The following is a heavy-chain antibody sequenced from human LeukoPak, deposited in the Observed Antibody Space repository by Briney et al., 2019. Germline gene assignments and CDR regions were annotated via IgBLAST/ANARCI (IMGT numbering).Heavy chain of an antibody. Sequence: VAPVKVSCKASGYTFTGYYMHWVRQAPGQGLEWMGWINPNSGGTNYAQKFQGRVTMTRDTSISTAYMELSRLRSDDTAVYYCARDGSGSYYLDYWGQGTLVTVSS. CDR2: INPNSGGT. V-gene: IGHV1-2*02. D-gene: IGHD3-10*01. CDR1: GYTFTGYY. CDR3: ARDGSGSYYLDY. J-gene: IGHJ4*02.